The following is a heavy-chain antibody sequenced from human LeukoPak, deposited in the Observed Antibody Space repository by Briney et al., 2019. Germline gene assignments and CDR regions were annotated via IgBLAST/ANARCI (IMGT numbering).Heavy chain of an antibody. Sequence: HPGGSLRLSCAASGFTFSTYAVSWVRQAPGKGLEWVANIKQDGSEKYYVDSVKGRFTISRDNAKNSLYLQMNSLRAEDTAVYYCARDDGYFQHWGQGTLVTVSS. CDR3: ARDDGYFQH. J-gene: IGHJ1*01. CDR2: IKQDGSEK. CDR1: GFTFSTYA. V-gene: IGHV3-7*01.